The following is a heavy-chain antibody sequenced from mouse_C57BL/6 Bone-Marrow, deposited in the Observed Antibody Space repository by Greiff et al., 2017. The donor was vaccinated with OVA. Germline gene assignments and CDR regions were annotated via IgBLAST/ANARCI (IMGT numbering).Heavy chain of an antibody. D-gene: IGHD1-1*01. CDR3: ARDHYGSSYGGFAY. Sequence: EVKVVESGGGLVQSGRSLRLSCATSGFTFSDFYMEWVRQAPGKGLEWIAASRNKANDYTTEYSASVKGRFIVSRDTSQSILYLQMNALRAEDTAIYDGARDHYGSSYGGFAYWGQGTLVTVSA. CDR2: SRNKANDYTT. CDR1: GFTFSDFY. V-gene: IGHV7-1*01. J-gene: IGHJ3*01.